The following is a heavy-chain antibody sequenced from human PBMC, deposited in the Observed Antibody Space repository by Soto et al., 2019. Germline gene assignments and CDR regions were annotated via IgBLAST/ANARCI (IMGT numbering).Heavy chain of an antibody. D-gene: IGHD6-13*01. CDR2: IYYSGST. Sequence: SETLSLACTVSGGSISSYYWSWIRQPPGKGLEWIGYIYYSGSTNYNPSLKSRVTISVDTSKNQFSLKLSSVTAADTAVYYCARARIAAAGDFAYWGQGTLVTVSS. CDR3: ARARIAAAGDFAY. CDR1: GGSISSYY. V-gene: IGHV4-59*01. J-gene: IGHJ4*02.